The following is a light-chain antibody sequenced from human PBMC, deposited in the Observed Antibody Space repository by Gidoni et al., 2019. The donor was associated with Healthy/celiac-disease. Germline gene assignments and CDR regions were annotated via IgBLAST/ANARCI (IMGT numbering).Light chain of an antibody. CDR1: KLGDKD. CDR2: QDS. Sequence: SYELTLPPSVSVSPGQTASITCSGDKLGDKDACWHQQKPAQSPVIVSYQDSKRPPGIPERFSSSSSGNTATLTIRWTQAMDEDDDYCQAWDSSTVVFGGGTKLTVL. CDR3: QAWDSSTVV. J-gene: IGLJ2*01. V-gene: IGLV3-1*01.